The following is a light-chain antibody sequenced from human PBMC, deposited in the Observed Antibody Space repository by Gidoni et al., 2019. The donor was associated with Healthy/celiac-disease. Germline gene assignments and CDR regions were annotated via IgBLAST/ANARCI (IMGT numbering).Light chain of an antibody. CDR2: DAS. J-gene: IGKJ4*01. CDR1: QSITSW. CDR3: QQYNSYSLT. V-gene: IGKV1-5*01. Sequence: DIQMTQSPSTLSASVGDRVTITCRASQSITSWLAWYQQTPGKAPKLLIYDASSLERGVPSRFSGSGSGTEFTLTISSLQPDDFATYYCQQYNSYSLTFGGXTKVEIK.